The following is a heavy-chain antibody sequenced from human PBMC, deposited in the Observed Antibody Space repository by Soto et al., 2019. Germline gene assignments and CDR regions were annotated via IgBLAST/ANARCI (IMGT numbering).Heavy chain of an antibody. J-gene: IGHJ5*02. CDR1: GGSFSGYY. D-gene: IGHD3-22*01. Sequence: QVQLQQWGAGLLKPSETLSLTCAVYGGSFSGYYWSWIRQPPGKGLEWIGEINHSGSTNYNPSLRSRVTISVDTSKNQFSLKLSSVTAADTAVYYCARGVLTRPGHGLRWFDPWGQGTLVTVSS. CDR2: INHSGST. CDR3: ARGVLTRPGHGLRWFDP. V-gene: IGHV4-34*01.